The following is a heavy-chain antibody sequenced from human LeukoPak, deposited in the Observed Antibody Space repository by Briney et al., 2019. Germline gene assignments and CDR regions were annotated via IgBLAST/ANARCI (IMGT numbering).Heavy chain of an antibody. CDR3: ANGDYADYYYYYGMDV. V-gene: IGHV1-69*13. J-gene: IGHJ6*02. D-gene: IGHD4-17*01. Sequence: SVKVSCKASGGTFSSYAISWVRQAPGQGLEWMGGIIPIFGTANYAQKFQGRVTITADESTSTAYMELSSLRSEDTAVYYRANGDYADYYYYYGMDVWGQGTTVTVSS. CDR1: GGTFSSYA. CDR2: IIPIFGTA.